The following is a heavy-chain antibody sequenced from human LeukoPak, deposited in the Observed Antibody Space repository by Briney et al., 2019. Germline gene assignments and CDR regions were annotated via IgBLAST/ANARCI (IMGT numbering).Heavy chain of an antibody. Sequence: SGTLSLTCTVSGGSISSYYWSWIRQPPGKGLEWIGYIYYSGSTNYNPSLKSRVTISVDTSKNQFSLKLSSVTAADTAVYYCARGPEYYDYVWGSYRLDYWGQGTLVTVSS. J-gene: IGHJ4*02. CDR3: ARGPEYYDYVWGSYRLDY. D-gene: IGHD3-16*02. CDR1: GGSISSYY. V-gene: IGHV4-59*01. CDR2: IYYSGST.